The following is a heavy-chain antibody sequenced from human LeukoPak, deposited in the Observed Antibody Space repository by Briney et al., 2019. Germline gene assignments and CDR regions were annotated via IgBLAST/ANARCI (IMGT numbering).Heavy chain of an antibody. CDR2: INPNSGGT. CDR1: GYTFTSYG. Sequence: ASVKVSCKASGYTFTSYGISWVRQAPGQGLEWMGWINPNSGGTNFAQKFQGRVTMTRDTSISTACMELSRLRSDDTAVYYCARDRRDDWLFRGAFDIWGQGTMVTVSS. J-gene: IGHJ3*02. CDR3: ARDRRDDWLFRGAFDI. V-gene: IGHV1-2*02. D-gene: IGHD3-9*01.